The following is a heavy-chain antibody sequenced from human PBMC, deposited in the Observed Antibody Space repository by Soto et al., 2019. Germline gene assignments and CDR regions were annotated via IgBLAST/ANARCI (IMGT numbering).Heavy chain of an antibody. J-gene: IGHJ4*02. CDR1: GFTFSSYW. CDR3: ARGGSYYDFWSGYYQALHY. V-gene: IGHV3-74*02. Sequence: VQLVESGGGVVQPGRSLRLSCAASGFTFSSYWMHWVRQAPGKGLVWVSRINSDGSSTSYADSVKGRFTISRDNAKNTLYLQMNSLRAEDTAVYYCARGGSYYDFWSGYYQALHYWGQGTLVTVSS. D-gene: IGHD3-3*01. CDR2: INSDGSST.